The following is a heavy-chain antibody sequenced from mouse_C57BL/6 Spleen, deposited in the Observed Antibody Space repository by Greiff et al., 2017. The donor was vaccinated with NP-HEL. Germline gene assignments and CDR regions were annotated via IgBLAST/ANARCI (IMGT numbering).Heavy chain of an antibody. V-gene: IGHV7-3*01. CDR2: IRNKANGYTT. CDR1: GFTFTDYY. J-gene: IGHJ4*01. CDR3: ASPISGLAMDY. Sequence: EVKLMESGGGLVQPGGSLSLSCAASGFTFTDYYMSWVRQPPGKALEWLGFIRNKANGYTTEYSASVKGRFTISRDNSQSILYLQMNALRAEDSATYYCASPISGLAMDYWGQGTSVTVSS. D-gene: IGHD6-5*01.